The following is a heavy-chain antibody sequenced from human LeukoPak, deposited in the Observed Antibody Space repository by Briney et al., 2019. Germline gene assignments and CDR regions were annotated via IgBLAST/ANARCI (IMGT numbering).Heavy chain of an antibody. CDR2: ISDDGSNK. CDR3: AGEGAVAGLDDALDI. J-gene: IGHJ3*02. V-gene: IGHV3-30*04. D-gene: IGHD6-19*01. CDR1: RFTFNNYA. Sequence: GGSLRLSCAASRFTFNNYAMHWVRQVPGKGLEWVAVISDDGSNKYYVDSVKGRFTISRDNSKNILYLQMNSLRKEDTAVYYCAGEGAVAGLDDALDIWGQGTMVTVSS.